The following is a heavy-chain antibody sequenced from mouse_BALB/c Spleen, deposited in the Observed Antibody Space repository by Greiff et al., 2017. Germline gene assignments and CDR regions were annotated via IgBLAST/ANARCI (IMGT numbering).Heavy chain of an antibody. CDR1: GYTFTDYA. CDR3: ALIYYGNPYSMDY. V-gene: IGHV1S137*01. D-gene: IGHD2-1*01. Sequence: VQLQESGAELVRPGVSVKISCKGSGYTFTDYAMHWVKQSHAKSLEWIGVISTYYGDASYNQKFKGKATMTVDKSSSTAYMELARLTSEDSAIYYCALIYYGNPYSMDYWGQGTSVTVSS. CDR2: ISTYYGDA. J-gene: IGHJ4*01.